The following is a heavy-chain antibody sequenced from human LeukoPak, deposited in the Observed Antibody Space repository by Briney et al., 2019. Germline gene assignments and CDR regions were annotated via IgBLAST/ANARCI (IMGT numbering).Heavy chain of an antibody. D-gene: IGHD1-26*01. CDR3: ARDKGAATEERSDY. CDR2: ISSDGSDI. V-gene: IGHV3-74*01. J-gene: IGHJ4*02. CDR1: GFTFSSSW. Sequence: GGSLRLSCVVSGFTFSSSWMHWVRQAPGRGLVYVSRISSDGSDIFYADSVKGRLTISRDNSKNMLYLQMNSLRAEDTAVYYCARDKGAATEERSDYWGQGTLVTVSS.